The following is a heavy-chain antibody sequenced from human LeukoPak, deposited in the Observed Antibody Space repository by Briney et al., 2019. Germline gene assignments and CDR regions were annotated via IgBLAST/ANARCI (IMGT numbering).Heavy chain of an antibody. CDR3: ARQPPYYWGMDV. CDR2: ICPGDSDT. D-gene: IGHD3-10*01. CDR1: GYSFTNYW. J-gene: IGHJ6*02. Sequence: GESLKISCKGSGYSFTNYWIGWVRQTPGKGLEWVGIICPGDSDTRYSPSFQGQVTISADKSISTAYLQWSSLKASDTAIYYCARQPPYYWGMDVWGQGTTVTVSS. V-gene: IGHV5-51*01.